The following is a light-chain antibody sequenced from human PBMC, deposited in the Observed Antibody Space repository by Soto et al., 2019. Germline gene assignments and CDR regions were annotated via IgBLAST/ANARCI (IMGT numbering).Light chain of an antibody. CDR2: DVN. J-gene: IGLJ2*01. Sequence: QSALTQPRSVSGSPGQSVTISCTGTISDIGTYNFVSWYQQYPGKAPKLLIYDVNKRPSGVPDRFSGSKSGNTASLTISGHQAEDEAEYHCFSYAGSHVVIGGRTKLTVL. CDR3: FSYAGSHVV. V-gene: IGLV2-11*01. CDR1: ISDIGTYNF.